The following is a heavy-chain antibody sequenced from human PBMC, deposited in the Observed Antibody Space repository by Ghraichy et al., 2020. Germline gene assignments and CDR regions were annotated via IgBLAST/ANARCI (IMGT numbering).Heavy chain of an antibody. V-gene: IGHV3-9*01. Sequence: SLRLSCAASGFTFDDYAMHWVRQAPGKGLEWVSGISWNSGSIGYADSVKGRFTISRDNAKNSLYLQMNSLRAEDTALYYCAKDVHGSGSYSDLWGQGTLVTVSS. D-gene: IGHD3-10*01. CDR3: AKDVHGSGSYSDL. CDR2: ISWNSGSI. J-gene: IGHJ4*02. CDR1: GFTFDDYA.